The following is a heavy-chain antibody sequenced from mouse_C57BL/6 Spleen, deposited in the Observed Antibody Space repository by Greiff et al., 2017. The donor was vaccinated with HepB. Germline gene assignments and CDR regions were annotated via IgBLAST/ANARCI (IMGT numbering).Heavy chain of an antibody. V-gene: IGHV5-4*03. Sequence: DVRLVESGGGLVKPGGSLKLSCAASGFTFSSYAMSWVRQTPEKRLEWVATISDGGSYTYYPDNVKGRFTISRDNAKNNLYLQMSHLKSEDTAMYYCARAGYGNYEAYWGQGTLVTVSA. CDR1: GFTFSSYA. CDR3: ARAGYGNYEAY. J-gene: IGHJ3*01. CDR2: ISDGGSYT. D-gene: IGHD2-1*01.